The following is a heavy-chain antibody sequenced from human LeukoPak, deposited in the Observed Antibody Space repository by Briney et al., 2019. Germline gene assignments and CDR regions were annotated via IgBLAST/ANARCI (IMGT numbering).Heavy chain of an antibody. J-gene: IGHJ3*02. CDR3: AKSISPYYYDSSGYLMDAFDI. Sequence: SVKVSCKASGGTFSSYAISWVRQAPGQRLEWMGGIIPIFGTANYAQKFQGRVTITADESTSTAYMELSSLRSEDTAVYYCAKSISPYYYDSSGYLMDAFDIWGQGTMVTVSS. CDR1: GGTFSSYA. CDR2: IIPIFGTA. D-gene: IGHD3-22*01. V-gene: IGHV1-69*13.